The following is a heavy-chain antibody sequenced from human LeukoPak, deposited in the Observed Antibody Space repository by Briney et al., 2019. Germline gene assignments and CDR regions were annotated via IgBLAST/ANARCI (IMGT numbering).Heavy chain of an antibody. D-gene: IGHD3-10*01. CDR3: ARDRRFGELSYFDY. CDR1: GYTFTNYG. V-gene: IGHV1-18*04. Sequence: ASVKVSFKASGYTFTNYGISWVRQAPGQGLEWMGWISAYNGNTNYPQKLQGRLTMTTDTSTSTAYMELRSLRSDDTAVYYCARDRRFGELSYFDYWGQGTLVTVSS. CDR2: ISAYNGNT. J-gene: IGHJ4*02.